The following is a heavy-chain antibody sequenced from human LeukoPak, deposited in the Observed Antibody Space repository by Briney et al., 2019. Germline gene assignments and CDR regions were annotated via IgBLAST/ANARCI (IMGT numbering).Heavy chain of an antibody. Sequence: GASVKVSCKASGGTFSSYAISRVRQAPGQGLEWMGGIIPIFGTANYAQKFQGRVTITTDESTSTAYMELSSLRSEDTAVYYCAVGYCSSTSCPLYWYFDLWGRGTLVTVSS. CDR1: GGTFSSYA. CDR2: IIPIFGTA. CDR3: AVGYCSSTSCPLYWYFDL. V-gene: IGHV1-69*05. J-gene: IGHJ2*01. D-gene: IGHD2-2*01.